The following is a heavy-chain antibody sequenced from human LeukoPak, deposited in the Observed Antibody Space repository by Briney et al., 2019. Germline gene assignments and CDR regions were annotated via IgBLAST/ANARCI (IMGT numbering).Heavy chain of an antibody. J-gene: IGHJ5*02. Sequence: SETLSLTCTVSGASINNYYWSWIRQPAGKGLEWIGRIHGGGSTNYNPSLKGRVTVSIDTSKNQFSLKLSSMTAADTAVYYCARDLASPPYNWFDPWGQGTLVTVSS. V-gene: IGHV4-4*07. D-gene: IGHD3-3*02. CDR2: IHGGGST. CDR3: ARDLASPPYNWFDP. CDR1: GASINNYY.